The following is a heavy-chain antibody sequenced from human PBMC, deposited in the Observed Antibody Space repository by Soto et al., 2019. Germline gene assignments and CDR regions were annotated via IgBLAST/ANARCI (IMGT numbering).Heavy chain of an antibody. CDR2: ISGSGGSP. CDR3: AKGPTIFGVIIVAEYYYGMDV. J-gene: IGHJ6*02. CDR1: GFIFSTSP. D-gene: IGHD3-3*01. V-gene: IGHV3-23*01. Sequence: QLLESGGNLVQPGGSLRLSCVASGFIFSTSPMSWVRQAPGKGREWVSAISGSGGSPYYADSVKGRFTISRDNSKNTLYLEMNCLRAEDTAVYYCAKGPTIFGVIIVAEYYYGMDVWGQGTTVTVSS.